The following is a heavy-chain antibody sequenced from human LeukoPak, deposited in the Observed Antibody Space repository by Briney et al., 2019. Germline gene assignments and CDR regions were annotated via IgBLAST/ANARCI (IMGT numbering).Heavy chain of an antibody. CDR1: GHSFTSYW. CDR3: ARRGNWNQRGFDY. Sequence: GESLKISCKGSGHSFTSYWIGWVRQMPGKGLEWMGIIYPGDSDTRYSPSFQGQVTISADKSISTAYLQWSSLKASDTAMYYCARRGNWNQRGFDYRGQGTLVTVSS. J-gene: IGHJ4*02. V-gene: IGHV5-51*01. CDR2: IYPGDSDT. D-gene: IGHD1-20*01.